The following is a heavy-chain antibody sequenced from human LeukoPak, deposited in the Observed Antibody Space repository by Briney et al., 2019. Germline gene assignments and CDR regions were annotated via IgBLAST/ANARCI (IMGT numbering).Heavy chain of an antibody. Sequence: GGSLRLSCTASGFTFGDYAMSWVRQAPGKGLEWVGFIRSKAYGGTTEYAASVKGRFTISRDDSKSIAYLQMNSLRAEDTAIYYCATYRQVLLPFESWGQGTLVTVSS. CDR3: ATYRQVLLPFES. J-gene: IGHJ4*02. CDR2: IRSKAYGGTT. V-gene: IGHV3-49*04. CDR1: GFTFGDYA. D-gene: IGHD2-8*02.